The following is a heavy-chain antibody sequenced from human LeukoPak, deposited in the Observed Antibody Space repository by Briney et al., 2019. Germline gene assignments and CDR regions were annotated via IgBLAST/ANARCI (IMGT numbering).Heavy chain of an antibody. V-gene: IGHV3-66*02. CDR1: GFSISSGY. CDR3: ARDPWQGSTTLH. J-gene: IGHJ4*02. Sequence: GGSLRLSCVASGFSISSGYMTWARQAPGKAPEWVSLLYSDDSAYYPDSVKGRFTISRDNSKSTLHLQMDTLRTEDTAMYYCARDPWQGSTTLHWGQGIMVTVSS. D-gene: IGHD1-26*01. CDR2: LYSDDSA.